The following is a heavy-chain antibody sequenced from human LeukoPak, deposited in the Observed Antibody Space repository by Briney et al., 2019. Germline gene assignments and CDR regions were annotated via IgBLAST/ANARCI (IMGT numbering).Heavy chain of an antibody. V-gene: IGHV1-69*05. Sequence: ASVKVSCKASGGTFSSYAISWVRQAPGQGLEWMGGIIPIFGTANYAQKFQGRVTITTDESTSTAYMELRSLRSEDTAVYYCARSVVTSPRTYGSGSRYWYFDLWGRGTLVTVSS. J-gene: IGHJ2*01. CDR3: ARSVVTSPRTYGSGSRYWYFDL. D-gene: IGHD3-10*01. CDR2: IIPIFGTA. CDR1: GGTFSSYA.